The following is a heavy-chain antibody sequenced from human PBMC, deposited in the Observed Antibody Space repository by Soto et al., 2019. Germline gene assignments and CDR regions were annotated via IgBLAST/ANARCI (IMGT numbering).Heavy chain of an antibody. CDR1: GGSFSGYY. Sequence: SETLSLTCAVYGGSFSGYYWSWIRQPPGKGLEWIGEINHSGSTNYNPSLKSRVTISVDTSKNQFSLKLSSVTAADTAVYYCARSGAARQYYYYGMDVWGQGTTVTVSS. CDR3: ARSGAARQYYYYGMDV. J-gene: IGHJ6*02. CDR2: INHSGST. V-gene: IGHV4-34*01. D-gene: IGHD6-6*01.